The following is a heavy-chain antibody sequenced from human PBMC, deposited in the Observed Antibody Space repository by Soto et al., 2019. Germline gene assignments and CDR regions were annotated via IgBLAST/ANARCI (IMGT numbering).Heavy chain of an antibody. CDR1: GYTFTYRY. CDR3: ARSAYDSSGSYYFDY. CDR2: ITPFNGNT. Sequence: ASVKVSCKASGYTFTYRYLHWVRQAPGQALEWMGWITPFNGNTNYAQKFQDRVTITRDRSMSTAYMELSSLRSEDTAMYYCARSAYDSSGSYYFDYWGQGTLVTVSS. J-gene: IGHJ4*02. V-gene: IGHV1-45*02. D-gene: IGHD3-22*01.